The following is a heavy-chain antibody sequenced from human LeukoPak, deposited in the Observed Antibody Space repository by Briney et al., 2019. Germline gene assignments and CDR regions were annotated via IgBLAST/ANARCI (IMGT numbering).Heavy chain of an antibody. V-gene: IGHV3-21*01. CDR3: AREGKYCSSTSCYATGWFDP. CDR1: GFTFSSYS. Sequence: GGSLRLSCAASGFTFSSYSVNWVRQAPGKGLEWVSSISSSSSYIYYADSVKGRFTISRDNAKNSLYLQMNSLRAEDTAVYYCAREGKYCSSTSCYATGWFDPWGQGTLVTVSS. CDR2: ISSSSSYI. D-gene: IGHD2-2*01. J-gene: IGHJ5*02.